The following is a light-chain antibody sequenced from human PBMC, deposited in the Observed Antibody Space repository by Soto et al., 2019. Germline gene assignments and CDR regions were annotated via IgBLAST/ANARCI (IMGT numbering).Light chain of an antibody. V-gene: IGLV2-8*01. CDR1: SSDVGAYNY. CDR3: TSFAGSAHVV. Sequence: QSAVAQPPSASGSPGQSVTISCTGTSSDVGAYNYVSWYQQHPGKAPKLIIYDVSQRPSGVPDRFSGSKSGNTASLTVSGLQAEVEPVYYCTSFAGSAHVVFGGGTKVTVL. J-gene: IGLJ2*01. CDR2: DVS.